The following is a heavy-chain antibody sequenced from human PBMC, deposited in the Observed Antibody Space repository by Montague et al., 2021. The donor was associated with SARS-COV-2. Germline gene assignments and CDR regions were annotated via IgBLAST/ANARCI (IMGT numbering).Heavy chain of an antibody. V-gene: IGHV4-59*01. CDR1: GGSITTNF. Sequence: SETLSLTCTVSGGSITTNFWSWVRQPPGKGLEWVGYAYYTGRSNSSPSLQSRVFISVDTSKNQVSLKLHSVAAADTAIYYCARDPFYYGSETNYVDTLDMWGRGTMVTVSS. J-gene: IGHJ3*02. CDR2: AYYTGRS. D-gene: IGHD3-10*01. CDR3: ARDPFYYGSETNYVDTLDM.